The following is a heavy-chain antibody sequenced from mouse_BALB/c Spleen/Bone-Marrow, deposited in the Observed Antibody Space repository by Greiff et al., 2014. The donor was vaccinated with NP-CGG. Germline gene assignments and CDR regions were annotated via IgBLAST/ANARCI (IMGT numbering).Heavy chain of an antibody. D-gene: IGHD1-1*01. V-gene: IGHV2-6-5*01. J-gene: IGHJ4*01. CDR1: GFSLTDYG. Sequence: VKVVESGPGLVAPSQSLSITCTVSGFSLTDYGVSWIRQPPGKGLEWLGVIWGCGSTYYNSSLKSRLSISKDNSKSQVFLKMNNLQTDDTAMYYCAKHTLRYYAMDYWGQGTSVTVSS. CDR2: IWGCGST. CDR3: AKHTLRYYAMDY.